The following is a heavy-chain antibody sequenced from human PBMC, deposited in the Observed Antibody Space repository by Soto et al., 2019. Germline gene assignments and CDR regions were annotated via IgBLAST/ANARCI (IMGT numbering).Heavy chain of an antibody. V-gene: IGHV6-1*01. CDR3: ARGNEAVDV. CDR2: TYYRSKWYN. CDR1: VDSVSSNSAA. J-gene: IGHJ6*02. Sequence: SQTLSLTCAISVDSVSSNSAAWNCIRQSPSRGLEWLGRTYYRSKWYNNYAVSVKSRITINPDTSNNQFSLQLNSVTPEDTAVYYCARGNEAVDVWGQGTTVTVSS. D-gene: IGHD1-1*01.